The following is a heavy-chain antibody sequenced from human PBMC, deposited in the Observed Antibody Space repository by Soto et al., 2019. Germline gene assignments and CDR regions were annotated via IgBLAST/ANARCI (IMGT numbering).Heavy chain of an antibody. J-gene: IGHJ6*02. V-gene: IGHV5-51*01. Sequence: PGESLKISCNASGYIFTLYWIGWVRQMPGKGLEWMGIIYPGDSDTRYSPSFQGQDTISADKSISTASLQWSSLKASDTAVYYCARQSPTPGYYYFYYGMDVWGQGTTVTVSS. CDR1: GYIFTLYW. CDR2: IYPGDSDT. D-gene: IGHD4-17*01. CDR3: ARQSPTPGYYYFYYGMDV.